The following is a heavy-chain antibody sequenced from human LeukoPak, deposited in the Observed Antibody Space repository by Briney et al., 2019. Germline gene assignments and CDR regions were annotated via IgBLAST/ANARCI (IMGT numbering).Heavy chain of an antibody. D-gene: IGHD5-18*01. J-gene: IGHJ4*02. CDR1: GFSFSSYW. CDR3: ARARGYRDGYGDY. CDR2: IKQDGSEK. Sequence: GGSLRLPCAASGFSFSSYWMSWVRQAPGKGLEWVADIKQDGSEKYYVDSVKGRFTISRDNAKNSLYLQMNSLRAEDTALYYCARARGYRDGYGDYWGQGTLVTVSS. V-gene: IGHV3-7*03.